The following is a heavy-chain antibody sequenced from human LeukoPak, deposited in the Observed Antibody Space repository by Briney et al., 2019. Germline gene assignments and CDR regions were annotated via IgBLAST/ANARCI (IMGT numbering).Heavy chain of an antibody. CDR1: GFTFNIYW. J-gene: IGHJ4*02. V-gene: IGHV3-74*01. CDR3: ARRVGSSESSYYFDY. CDR2: ISSDGSIT. D-gene: IGHD3-22*01. Sequence: GGSLRLSCAASGFTFNIYWMHWVRQAPGKGLVWVSLISSDGSITSYADSVKGRFTISRDSAKNTVYLQMNSLRVEDTAVYYCARRVGSSESSYYFDYWGQGTLVTVSS.